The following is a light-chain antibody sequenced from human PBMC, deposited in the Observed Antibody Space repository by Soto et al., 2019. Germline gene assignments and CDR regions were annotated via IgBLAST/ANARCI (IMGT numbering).Light chain of an antibody. CDR1: QSVTSSY. CDR2: GAS. CDR3: PQYGSSPLT. V-gene: IGKV3-20*01. J-gene: IGKJ4*01. Sequence: EIVLTQSPGTLSLSPGERATLSCRASQSVTSSYLAWYQQKPGQAPRLLIYGASSRATGIADRFSGSGSGTDFTLIINRLEPEDFAVYYCPQYGSSPLTFGGGTKVEIK.